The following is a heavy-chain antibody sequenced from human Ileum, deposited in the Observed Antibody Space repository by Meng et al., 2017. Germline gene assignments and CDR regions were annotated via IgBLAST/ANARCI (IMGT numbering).Heavy chain of an antibody. CDR3: ANGYTPDY. CDR2: INSGGSGA. D-gene: IGHD5-12*01. V-gene: IGHV3-23*01. CDR1: GFTCSSYA. Sequence: GGSLRLSCTASGFTCSSYAMSWVRQAPGKGLEWVSGINSGGSGAYYAGSVKGRLTNSRDNSKNTLDMQRKSLRVEDTGVYFCANGYTPDYWGQGTLVTVSS. J-gene: IGHJ4*02.